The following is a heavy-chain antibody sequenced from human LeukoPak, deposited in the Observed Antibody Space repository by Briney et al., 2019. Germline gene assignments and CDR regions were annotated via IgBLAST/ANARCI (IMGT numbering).Heavy chain of an antibody. D-gene: IGHD4-17*01. J-gene: IGHJ4*02. CDR2: IYYGGST. CDR1: GGSISSSSYY. V-gene: IGHV4-39*01. CDR3: ARHITVTRRQPLFDY. Sequence: SETLSLTCTVSGGSISSSSYYWGWIRQPPGKGLEWIGSIYYGGSTYYNPSLKSRVTISVDTSKNQFSLKLSSVTAADTAVYYCARHITVTRRQPLFDYWGQGTLVTVSS.